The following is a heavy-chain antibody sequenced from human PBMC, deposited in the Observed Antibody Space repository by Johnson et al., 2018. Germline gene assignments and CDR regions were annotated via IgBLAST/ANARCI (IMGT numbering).Heavy chain of an antibody. D-gene: IGHD5-18*01. J-gene: IGHJ3*02. CDR2: LWKDGSNI. CDR1: GFSFRNYA. V-gene: IGHV3-33*01. CDR3: VRRREIDTPISLGHDAFDI. Sequence: QVQLVESGGGVVQPRLSLRLSCAASGFSFRNYAMHWVRQAPGKGLEWVAVLWKDGSNIYYVDSVVGRFAISRANSKNTLYLQMTSLKAEDTALYYCVRRREIDTPISLGHDAFDIWGQGTMVTVSS.